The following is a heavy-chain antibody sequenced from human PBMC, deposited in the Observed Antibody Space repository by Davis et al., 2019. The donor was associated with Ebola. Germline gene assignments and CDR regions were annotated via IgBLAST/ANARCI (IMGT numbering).Heavy chain of an antibody. CDR1: GGSISSSSYF. CDR3: ARDHSTIYYFDY. D-gene: IGHD5/OR15-5a*01. CDR2: IYYGGSI. J-gene: IGHJ4*02. V-gene: IGHV4-39*07. Sequence: GSLRLSCTVSGGSISSSSYFWGWIRQPPGKGLEWIGSIYYGGSIYYNPSLKSRVTISVDKSKNQFSLKLSSVTAADTAVYYCARDHSTIYYFDYWGQGTLVTVSS.